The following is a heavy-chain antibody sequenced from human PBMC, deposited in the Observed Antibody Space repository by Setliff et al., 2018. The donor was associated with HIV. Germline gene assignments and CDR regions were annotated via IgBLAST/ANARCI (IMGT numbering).Heavy chain of an antibody. V-gene: IGHV4-39*01. D-gene: IGHD3-10*01. CDR2: IFNDGRT. CDR3: ARHSPSISLFFGDPGPFDR. Sequence: LSLTCTVSGGFISSSSYYWGWIRQPPGKGLEWIGSIFNDGRTYYNPSLKSRITIPMDTSTNQFSLKLSSVTAADTAVYFCARHSPSISLFFGDPGPFDRWGQGALVTAPQ. CDR1: GGFISSSSYY. J-gene: IGHJ4*02.